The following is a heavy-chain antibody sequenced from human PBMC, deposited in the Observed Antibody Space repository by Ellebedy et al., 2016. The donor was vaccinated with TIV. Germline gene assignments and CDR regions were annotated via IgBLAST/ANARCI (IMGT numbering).Heavy chain of an antibody. Sequence: GGSLRLSXAASGFTFSSYWMSWVRQAPGKGLEWVANIKQDGSEKYYVDSVKGRFTISRDNAKNSLYLQMNSLRAEDTAVYYCARDSSSTSCWFDPWGQGTLVTVSS. CDR3: ARDSSSTSCWFDP. D-gene: IGHD2-2*01. V-gene: IGHV3-7*01. J-gene: IGHJ5*02. CDR1: GFTFSSYW. CDR2: IKQDGSEK.